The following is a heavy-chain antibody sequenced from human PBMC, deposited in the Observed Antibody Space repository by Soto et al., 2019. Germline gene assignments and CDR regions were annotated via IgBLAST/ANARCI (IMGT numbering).Heavy chain of an antibody. V-gene: IGHV1-69*06. CDR1: GGTFSSYA. CDR3: ARGSRYSGYDFLYYCDY. J-gene: IGHJ4*02. D-gene: IGHD5-12*01. Sequence: SVKVSCKASGGTFSSYAISWVRQAPGQGLEWMGGMIPIFGTANYAQKFQGRVTITADNSTSTAYMELSSQRSEDTDVYYCARGSRYSGYDFLYYCDYWHQRTLVTVCS. CDR2: MIPIFGTA.